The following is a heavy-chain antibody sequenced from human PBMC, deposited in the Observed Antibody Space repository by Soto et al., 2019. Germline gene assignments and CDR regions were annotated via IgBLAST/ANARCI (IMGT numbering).Heavy chain of an antibody. Sequence: QVPLVQSGAEVKKPGASVKVSCKASGYTFTSYAMHWVRQAPGQRPEWMGWINAGNGNTKYSQKFQGRVTITRDTSASTAYMELSSLRSEDTAVYYCARDNAYYQNLTGYYKYGMDVWGQGTTVTVSS. CDR1: GYTFTSYA. CDR2: INAGNGNT. CDR3: ARDNAYYQNLTGYYKYGMDV. V-gene: IGHV1-3*01. D-gene: IGHD3-9*01. J-gene: IGHJ6*02.